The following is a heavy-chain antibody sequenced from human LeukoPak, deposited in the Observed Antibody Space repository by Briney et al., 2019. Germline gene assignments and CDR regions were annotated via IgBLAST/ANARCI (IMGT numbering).Heavy chain of an antibody. CDR3: ARWGVVTQRGVHYHYSMDV. Sequence: SETLSLTCGIYGGSFSDLSWNWIRQPPGKGLEWVGDIPHSGTTEYNPSLKSRVTISADRSKNQFSLNLTSVTAADTAVYYCARWGVVTQRGVHYHYSMDVRDNGTTVTVSS. J-gene: IGHJ6*03. D-gene: IGHD4-23*01. CDR1: GGSFSDLS. CDR2: IPHSGTT. V-gene: IGHV4-34*01.